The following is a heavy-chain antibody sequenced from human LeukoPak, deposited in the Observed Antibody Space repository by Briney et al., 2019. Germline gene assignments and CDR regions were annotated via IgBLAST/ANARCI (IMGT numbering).Heavy chain of an antibody. CDR3: ASSSGWRPHDAFDI. Sequence: PGGSLGLSCAASGFTFSDYYMNWIRQAPGKGLEWVSYISSSGSTIYYADSVKGRFTISRDNAKNSLYLQMNSLRAEDTAVYYCASSSGWRPHDAFDIWGQGTMVTVSS. V-gene: IGHV3-11*01. J-gene: IGHJ3*02. D-gene: IGHD6-19*01. CDR2: ISSSGSTI. CDR1: GFTFSDYY.